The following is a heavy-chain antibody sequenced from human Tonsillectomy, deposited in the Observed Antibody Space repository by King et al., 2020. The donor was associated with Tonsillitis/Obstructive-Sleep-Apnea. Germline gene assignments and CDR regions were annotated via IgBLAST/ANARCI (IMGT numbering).Heavy chain of an antibody. CDR2: IFPGDSDT. V-gene: IGHV5-51*01. J-gene: IGHJ3*02. CDR1: GYTFTNYW. D-gene: IGHD2-21*02. CDR3: ASLVVVTAVHDGVAFDI. Sequence: VQLVQSGAEVKKPGESLKISCKGSGYTFTNYWIGWVRQMPGKGLEWMGIIFPGDSDTRCSPSFEGQVTISADKSISTAYLQWSRLKASDTAMYYCASLVVVTAVHDGVAFDIWGQGTMVTVSS.